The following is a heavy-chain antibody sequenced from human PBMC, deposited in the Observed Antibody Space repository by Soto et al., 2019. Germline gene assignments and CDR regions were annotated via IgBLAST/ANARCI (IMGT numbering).Heavy chain of an antibody. V-gene: IGHV3-48*02. D-gene: IGHD2-15*01. CDR3: ATGPIYSNIDN. Sequence: GGSLRLSCAASGLPFSTSFMNWVRQAPGKGLEWVSYISGSSSSIFYADSVKGRFTVSRDNAMDSLFLQMNNLRDEDSAVYYCATGPIYSNIDNWGQGTQVTVSS. CDR1: GLPFSTSF. J-gene: IGHJ4*02. CDR2: ISGSSSSI.